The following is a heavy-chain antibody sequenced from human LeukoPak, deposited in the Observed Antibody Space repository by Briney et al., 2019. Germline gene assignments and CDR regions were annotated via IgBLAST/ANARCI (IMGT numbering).Heavy chain of an antibody. Sequence: GESLKISCKGSGYSFTSYWIGWVRQMPGKGLEWMGIIYPGDSDTRYSPSFQGQVTISADKSISTAYLQWSSLRSEDTAVHYCACQIEVGATHRGYHYYMDVWGKGSTVTVSS. CDR3: ACQIEVGATHRGYHYYMDV. CDR2: IYPGDSDT. D-gene: IGHD1-26*01. V-gene: IGHV5-51*01. CDR1: GYSFTSYW. J-gene: IGHJ6*03.